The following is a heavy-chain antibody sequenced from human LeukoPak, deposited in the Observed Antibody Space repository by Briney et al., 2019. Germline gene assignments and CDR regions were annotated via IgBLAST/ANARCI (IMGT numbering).Heavy chain of an antibody. D-gene: IGHD4-17*01. V-gene: IGHV3-48*02. Sequence: GGSLRLSCAASGFTFSSYSMNWVRQAPGKGREWVSYISSSSTIYYADSVKGRFTISRDNAKNSLYLQMNSLRDEDTAVYYCARDQYGDYVVDYWGQGTLVTVSS. CDR2: ISSSSTI. CDR1: GFTFSSYS. CDR3: ARDQYGDYVVDY. J-gene: IGHJ4*02.